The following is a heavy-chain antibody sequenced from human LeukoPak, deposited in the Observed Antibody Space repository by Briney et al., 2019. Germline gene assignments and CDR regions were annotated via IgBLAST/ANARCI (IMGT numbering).Heavy chain of an antibody. V-gene: IGHV3-7*01. CDR2: IKQDGSEK. D-gene: IGHD3-10*01. J-gene: IGHJ4*02. Sequence: GGSLRLSCAASGFTFSSYWMSWVRQAPGKGLEWVANIKQDGSEKYYVDSVKGRFTISRDNAKNSLYLQMNSLRAEDTAVYCCARDDLATMVRGAISGYWGQGTLVTVSS. CDR1: GFTFSSYW. CDR3: ARDDLATMVRGAISGY.